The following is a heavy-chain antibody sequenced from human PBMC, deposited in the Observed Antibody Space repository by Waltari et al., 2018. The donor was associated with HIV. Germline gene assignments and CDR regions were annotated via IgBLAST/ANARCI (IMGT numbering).Heavy chain of an antibody. CDR3: ARDAVVGAYSGMDV. D-gene: IGHD2-15*01. Sequence: EVQLVESGGGLIQPGGSLRLSCAASGFTVSSNYMSWVRQAPGKGLEWVSVMYSGGIKYYADSVRGRFTISRDNSRNTLYLQMNSLRAEDTAVYYCARDAVVGAYSGMDVWGQGTTVTVSS. J-gene: IGHJ6*02. V-gene: IGHV3-53*01. CDR2: MYSGGIK. CDR1: GFTVSSNY.